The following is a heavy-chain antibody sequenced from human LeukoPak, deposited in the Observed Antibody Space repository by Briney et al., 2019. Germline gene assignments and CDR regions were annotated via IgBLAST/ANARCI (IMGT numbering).Heavy chain of an antibody. Sequence: PGGSLRLSCAASGFNFSNYNINWVRQAPGKGLEWIGEINQSGNSNYNPSLKSRVTILVDTSKNQFSLKLSSVTAADTAVYYCARQKPSTFRQYGRGRPLDSWGQGTLVTVSS. CDR1: GFNFSNYN. V-gene: IGHV4-34*01. J-gene: IGHJ4*02. D-gene: IGHD4-11*01. CDR2: INQSGNS. CDR3: ARQKPSTFRQYGRGRPLDS.